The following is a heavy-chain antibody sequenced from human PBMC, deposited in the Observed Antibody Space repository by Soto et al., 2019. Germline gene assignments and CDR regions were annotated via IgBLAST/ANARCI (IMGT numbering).Heavy chain of an antibody. CDR1: GFIVRDEY. CDR3: ARVLRSGTSAYAFDI. D-gene: IGHD2-2*01. Sequence: EVQLVESGGGLVQPGGSLRLSCAASGFIVRDEYMSRVRQAPGKGLEWVSLIYSSGTTYSADSVKGKFTISRDNSKKTLSPQMTSLTAEDTAVYYCARVLRSGTSAYAFDIWGQGTMVTVSS. CDR2: IYSSGTT. V-gene: IGHV3-66*01. J-gene: IGHJ3*02.